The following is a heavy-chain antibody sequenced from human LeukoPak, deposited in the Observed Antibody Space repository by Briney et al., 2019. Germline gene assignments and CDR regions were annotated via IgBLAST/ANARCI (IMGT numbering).Heavy chain of an antibody. V-gene: IGHV3-21*04. CDR2: ISSGSTYI. CDR3: ARSEAAFDY. Sequence: PGGSLRLSCAASGFTFSSDSMNWVRQAPGKGLEWVSSISSGSTYIYYADSVKGRFTISRDNAKNSLFLQMNSLRDEDTAVYYCARSEAAFDYWGQGTLVTASS. J-gene: IGHJ4*02. CDR1: GFTFSSDS.